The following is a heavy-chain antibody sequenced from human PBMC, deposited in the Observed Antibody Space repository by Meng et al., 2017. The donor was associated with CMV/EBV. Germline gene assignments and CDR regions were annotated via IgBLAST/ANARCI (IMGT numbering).Heavy chain of an antibody. Sequence: QGQWQEPGPCLVKPSQTLSFTCTVSGGSISSGSYYWSWIRQPAGKGLEWIGRIYTSGSTNYNPSLKSRVTISVDTSKNQFSLKLSSVTAADTAVYYCAREVVVITPYNWFDPWGQGTLVTVSS. CDR1: GGSISSGSYY. V-gene: IGHV4-61*02. J-gene: IGHJ5*02. D-gene: IGHD3-22*01. CDR2: IYTSGST. CDR3: AREVVVITPYNWFDP.